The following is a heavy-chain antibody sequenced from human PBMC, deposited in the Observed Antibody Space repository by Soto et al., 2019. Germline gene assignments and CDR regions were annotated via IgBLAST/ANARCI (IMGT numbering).Heavy chain of an antibody. V-gene: IGHV2-5*02. D-gene: IGHD3-9*01. CDR3: AHSIGNYDILTGYYKGPYYFDY. CDR1: GFSLSTSGVG. J-gene: IGHJ4*02. Sequence: ESGPTLVNPTQTLTLTCTFSGFSLSTSGVGVGWIRQPPGKALEWLALIYWDDDKRYSPSLKSRLTITKDTSKNQVVLTMTNMDPVDTATYYCAHSIGNYDILTGYYKGPYYFDYWGQGTLVTVSS. CDR2: IYWDDDK.